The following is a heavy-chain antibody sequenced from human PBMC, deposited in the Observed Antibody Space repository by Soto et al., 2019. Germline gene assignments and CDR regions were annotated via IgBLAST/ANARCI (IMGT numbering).Heavy chain of an antibody. D-gene: IGHD1-1*01. CDR1: WGSSVNYD. J-gene: IGHJ4*02. CDR2: ISDSGST. CDR3: ARARLVGLTTWDYFDY. V-gene: IGHV4-59*01. Sequence: LVINSLSSNVSWGSSVNYDGHWIRQPPGKRLEWIGYISDSGSTKYNPSLMSRVTISADMSKNQVSLNVKSVAAEDTAIYYCARARLVGLTTWDYFDYWGQGTLVTVSS.